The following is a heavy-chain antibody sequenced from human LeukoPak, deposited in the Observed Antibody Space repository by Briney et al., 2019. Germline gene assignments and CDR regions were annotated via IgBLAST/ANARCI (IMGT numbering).Heavy chain of an antibody. CDR3: ARGEDIVVVPAAPSDY. V-gene: IGHV1-2*02. J-gene: IGHJ4*02. D-gene: IGHD2-2*01. CDR2: INPNSGGT. Sequence: ASVKVSCKASGYTFTGYYMHWVRQAPGQGLEWMGWINPNSGGTNYAQEFQGRVTMTRDTSISTAYMELSRLRSDDTAVYYCARGEDIVVVPAAPSDYWGQGTLVTVSS. CDR1: GYTFTGYY.